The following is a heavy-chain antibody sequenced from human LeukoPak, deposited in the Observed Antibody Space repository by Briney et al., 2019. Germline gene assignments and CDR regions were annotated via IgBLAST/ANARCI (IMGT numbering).Heavy chain of an antibody. CDR3: AIKRDGSWYSPFDY. D-gene: IGHD6-13*01. Sequence: GESLKISCRGSGYTFTNYWIGWVRQMPGKGLAWMGIIYPGDSDTRYSPSFQGQVTISADKSISTAYLQWNSLKASDSAMYYCAIKRDGSWYSPFDYWGQGTLVTVSS. V-gene: IGHV5-51*06. CDR1: GYTFTNYW. J-gene: IGHJ4*02. CDR2: IYPGDSDT.